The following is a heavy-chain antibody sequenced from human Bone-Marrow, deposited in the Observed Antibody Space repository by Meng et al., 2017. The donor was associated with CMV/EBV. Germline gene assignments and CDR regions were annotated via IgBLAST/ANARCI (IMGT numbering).Heavy chain of an antibody. J-gene: IGHJ4*02. CDR2: IWYDGSNK. V-gene: IGHV3-33*06. CDR3: AKLEYSSSWYLDY. D-gene: IGHD6-13*01. CDR1: GFTFSSYG. Sequence: GGSLRLSCAASGFTFSSYGMHWVRQAPDKGLEWVAVIWYDGSNKYYADSVKGRFTISRDNSKNTLYLQMNSLRAEDTAVYYCAKLEYSSSWYLDYWGQGTLVTVSS.